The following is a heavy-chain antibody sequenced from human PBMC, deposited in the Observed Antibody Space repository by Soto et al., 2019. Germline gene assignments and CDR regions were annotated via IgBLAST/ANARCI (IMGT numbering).Heavy chain of an antibody. J-gene: IGHJ4*02. D-gene: IGHD6-19*01. Sequence: ASVKVSCKASGYTFSGFYMHWVREAPGQGLEWMGWITPNSGGTKSAEKFQGRVTMTRETSISTAYMELSRLTSDDTAVYYCASAAVTGTAGLDFWGQGTQVTVSS. CDR1: GYTFSGFY. CDR3: ASAAVTGTAGLDF. CDR2: ITPNSGGT. V-gene: IGHV1-2*02.